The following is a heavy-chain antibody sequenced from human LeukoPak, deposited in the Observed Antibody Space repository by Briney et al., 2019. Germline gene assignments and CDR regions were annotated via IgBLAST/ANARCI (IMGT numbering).Heavy chain of an antibody. D-gene: IGHD6-19*01. CDR3: ARNSGWYYMDV. V-gene: IGHV4-39*07. CDR2: IYYSGST. J-gene: IGHJ6*03. Sequence: SETLSLTCTVSGGSISSSSYYWGWIRQPPGKGLEWIGSIYYSGSTYYNPSLKSRVTISVDTSKNQFSLKLSSVTAADTAVYYCARNSGWYYMDVWGKGTTVTVSS. CDR1: GGSISSSSYY.